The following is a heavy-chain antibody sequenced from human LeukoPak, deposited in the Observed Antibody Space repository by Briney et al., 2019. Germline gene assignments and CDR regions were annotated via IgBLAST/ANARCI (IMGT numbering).Heavy chain of an antibody. D-gene: IGHD6-6*01. CDR2: IWYDGSNK. Sequence: PGGSLRLSCAASGFTFSSYGMHWVRQAPGRGLEWVAVIWYDGSNKYYADSVKGRFTISRDNAKNSLYLQMNSLRSEDTAVYYCAAVSIAAEYYFDYWGQGTLVTVSS. CDR1: GFTFSSYG. J-gene: IGHJ4*02. CDR3: AAVSIAAEYYFDY. V-gene: IGHV3-33*03.